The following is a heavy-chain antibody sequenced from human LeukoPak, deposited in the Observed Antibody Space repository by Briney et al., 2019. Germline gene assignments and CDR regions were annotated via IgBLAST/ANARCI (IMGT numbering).Heavy chain of an antibody. CDR2: ISSGGDTT. Sequence: TGGSLRLSCAASGFTFNNYAMSWVRQAPGRGLEWVSAISSGGDTTYYADSVKGRFTISRDNSKNTLYLQMNSLRAEDTAVYYCAKEGYYYDSSGYYYWGQGTLVTVSS. D-gene: IGHD3-22*01. CDR3: AKEGYYYDSSGYYY. CDR1: GFTFNNYA. V-gene: IGHV3-23*01. J-gene: IGHJ4*02.